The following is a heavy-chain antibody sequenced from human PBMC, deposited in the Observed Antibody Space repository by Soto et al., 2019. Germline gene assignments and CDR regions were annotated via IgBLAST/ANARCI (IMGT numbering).Heavy chain of an antibody. V-gene: IGHV4-30-4*01. CDR3: AREKGYISGPKKFDY. CDR1: GASISSGDYF. Sequence: SETLSLTCTVSGASISSGDYFWSWIRQSPGKGLEWIGYIYDSGSSYYNPSLKSRVTMSVDTSKNQFSLKLRSVTAADTAVYYCAREKGYISGPKKFDYWGQGTLVTVSS. J-gene: IGHJ4*02. D-gene: IGHD5-12*01. CDR2: IYDSGSS.